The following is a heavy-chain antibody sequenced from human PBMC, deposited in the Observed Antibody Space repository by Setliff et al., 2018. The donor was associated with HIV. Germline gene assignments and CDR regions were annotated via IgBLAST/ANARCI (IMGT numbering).Heavy chain of an antibody. D-gene: IGHD6-6*01. CDR1: GGSFSGYH. J-gene: IGHJ2*01. CDR2: IFHSGST. V-gene: IGHV4-34*01. CDR3: ARGGTLTVRRFWFFDL. Sequence: PSETLSLTCAVYGGSFSGYHWSWIRQSPGKGLEWIGEIFHSGSTSYNPSLKSRVTMSVDKSKNQFSLKLTSVTAADTAVYYCARGGTLTVRRFWFFDLWGRGTLVTVSS.